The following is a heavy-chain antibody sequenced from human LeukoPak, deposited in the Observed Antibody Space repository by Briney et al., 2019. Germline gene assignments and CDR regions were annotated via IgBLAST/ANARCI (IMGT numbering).Heavy chain of an antibody. D-gene: IGHD6-13*01. CDR2: ISGNGGTT. V-gene: IGHV3-23*01. CDR1: GFTFSSSA. CDR3: AKDRLVHDS. J-gene: IGHJ4*02. Sequence: GGSLRLSCAASGFTFSSSAMSWVRQARGKGPEWVSGISGNGGTTYYADSVKGRFTISRDNSKNTLYLQMNSLRAEDTALYYCAKDRLVHDSWGQGTLVTVSS.